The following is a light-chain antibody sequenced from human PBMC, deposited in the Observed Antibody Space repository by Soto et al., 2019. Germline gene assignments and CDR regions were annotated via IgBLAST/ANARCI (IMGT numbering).Light chain of an antibody. Sequence: QSVLTQPPSASGTPGQRVPISCSGSSSNIGTNTVNWYQQLPGTAPKLLIYRDSQRPSGVPDRFSGSKSGTSASLAISGLRSEDEADYYCAAWDDSLRGWVFGGGTKLTVL. CDR2: RDS. J-gene: IGLJ3*02. V-gene: IGLV1-47*01. CDR3: AAWDDSLRGWV. CDR1: SSNIGTNT.